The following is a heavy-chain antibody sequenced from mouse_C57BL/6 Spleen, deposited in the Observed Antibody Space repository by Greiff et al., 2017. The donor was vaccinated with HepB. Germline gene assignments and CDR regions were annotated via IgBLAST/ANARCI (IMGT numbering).Heavy chain of an antibody. Sequence: VQLQQPGAELVMPGASVKLSCKASGYTFTSYWMHWVKQRPGQGLEWIGEIDPSDSYTNYNQKFKGKSTLTVDKSSSTAYMQLSSLTSEDSAVYYCARSFITTVVATDFDYWGQGTTLTVSS. D-gene: IGHD1-1*01. CDR1: GYTFTSYW. J-gene: IGHJ2*01. V-gene: IGHV1-69*01. CDR2: IDPSDSYT. CDR3: ARSFITTVVATDFDY.